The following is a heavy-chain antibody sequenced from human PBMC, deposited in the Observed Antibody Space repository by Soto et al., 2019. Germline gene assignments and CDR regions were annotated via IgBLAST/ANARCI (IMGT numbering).Heavy chain of an antibody. Sequence: QVQLQESGPGLVKPSGTLSLTCAVSGGYISSSNWWSWVRQPPGKGLEWIGEIYHSGSTNYNPSLKSRVTISVNKSKNQFSLKLSSVTAADTAVYYCARDRVYDSSGYVRWYFDLWGRGTLVTVSS. CDR3: ARDRVYDSSGYVRWYFDL. CDR2: IYHSGST. CDR1: GGYISSSNW. D-gene: IGHD3-22*01. J-gene: IGHJ2*01. V-gene: IGHV4-4*02.